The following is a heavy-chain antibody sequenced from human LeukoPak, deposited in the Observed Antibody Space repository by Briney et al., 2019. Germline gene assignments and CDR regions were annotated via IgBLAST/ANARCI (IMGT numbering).Heavy chain of an antibody. V-gene: IGHV3-48*01. CDR1: GIIFSNYW. CDR2: ISNSGSTI. CDR3: AKGIAAAGFDSPFDY. J-gene: IGHJ4*02. Sequence: GGSLRLSCAASGIIFSNYWMHWVRQAPGKGLEWVSYISNSGSTIYYADSLKGRFTVSRDNSKNTLYLQMNSLRAEDTAVYYCAKGIAAAGFDSPFDYWGQGTLVTVSS. D-gene: IGHD6-13*01.